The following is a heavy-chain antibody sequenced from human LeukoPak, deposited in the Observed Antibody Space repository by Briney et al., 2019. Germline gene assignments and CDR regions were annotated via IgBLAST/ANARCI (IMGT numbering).Heavy chain of an antibody. CDR1: GGSISSSSYY. CDR3: ARYRGWLQLDPFDY. CDR2: IYYSGST. J-gene: IGHJ4*02. D-gene: IGHD5-24*01. V-gene: IGHV4-39*01. Sequence: PSETLSLTCTVSGGSISSSSYYWGWIRQPPGKGLEWIGSIYYSGSTYYNPSLKSRVTISVDTSKNQFSLKLSSVTAADTAVYYCARYRGWLQLDPFDYWGQGTLVTVSS.